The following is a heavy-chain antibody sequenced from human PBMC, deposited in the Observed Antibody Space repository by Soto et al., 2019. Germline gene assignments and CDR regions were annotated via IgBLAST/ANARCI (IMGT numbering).Heavy chain of an antibody. J-gene: IGHJ4*02. Sequence: GASVKVSCKDSGYTFTGYYMHWVRQAPGQGLEWMGWINPNSGGTNYAQKFQGWVTMTRDTSISTAYMELSRLRSDDTAVYYCARGPYYYDSSGYYSFWGQGTLVTVSS. V-gene: IGHV1-2*04. D-gene: IGHD3-22*01. CDR3: ARGPYYYDSSGYYSF. CDR2: INPNSGGT. CDR1: GYTFTGYY.